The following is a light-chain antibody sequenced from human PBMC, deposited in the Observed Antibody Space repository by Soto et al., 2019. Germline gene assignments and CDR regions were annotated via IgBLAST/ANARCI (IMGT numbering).Light chain of an antibody. CDR3: SSYTSSSTPVV. V-gene: IGLV2-14*01. CDR1: SSDVGGYNY. CDR2: DVS. Sequence: QSALTQPASVSGSPGQSITISCTGTSSDVGGYNYVSWYQQHPGKAPKLMIYDVSNRPSGVSNRFSVFNSGNTASLTISGLQAEDEADYCCSSYTSSSTPVVFGGGTKLTVL. J-gene: IGLJ2*01.